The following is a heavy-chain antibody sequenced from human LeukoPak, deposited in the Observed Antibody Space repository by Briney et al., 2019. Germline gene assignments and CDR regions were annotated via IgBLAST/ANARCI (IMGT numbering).Heavy chain of an antibody. CDR3: ARVKGSNWLDP. D-gene: IGHD6-6*01. Sequence: SETLSLTCTVSGVSISIFYWTWIRQPPGKGLEWIGYSSNIEGTYYNPSLKSRVTISLVTSKNQFSLRLNSVTAADTAVYYCARVKGSNWLDPWGQGTLVTVSS. CDR2: SSNIEGT. V-gene: IGHV4-59*01. J-gene: IGHJ5*02. CDR1: GVSISIFY.